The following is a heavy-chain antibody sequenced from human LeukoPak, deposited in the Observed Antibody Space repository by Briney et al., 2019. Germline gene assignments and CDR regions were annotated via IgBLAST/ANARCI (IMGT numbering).Heavy chain of an antibody. V-gene: IGHV3-30*02. CDR2: IRYDGSNK. CDR3: AKDAYDSSGYPSY. J-gene: IGHJ4*02. Sequence: GGSLRLSCAASGFTFRSYGMHWVRQAPGKGLEWVAIIRYDGSNKYYADSVKGRFTISRDNSKNTLYLQMNSLRAEDTAVYYCAKDAYDSSGYPSYWGQGTLVTVSS. D-gene: IGHD3-22*01. CDR1: GFTFRSYG.